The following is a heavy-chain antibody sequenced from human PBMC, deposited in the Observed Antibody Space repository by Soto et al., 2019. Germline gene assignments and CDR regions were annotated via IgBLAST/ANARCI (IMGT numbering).Heavy chain of an antibody. Sequence: PGGSLKISCAASGYTFSSYEMSWVRQIPGKGLEWMSYIGRSGSSTYYAHSFKGRVTISGDNAKNTLYLLMNSLRAEDTAVYYCARDRTFLQWLIRDYYYGMDVCVQG. J-gene: IGHJ6*02. V-gene: IGHV3-48*03. CDR3: ARDRTFLQWLIRDYYYGMDV. CDR2: IGRSGSST. CDR1: GYTFSSYE. D-gene: IGHD3-3*01.